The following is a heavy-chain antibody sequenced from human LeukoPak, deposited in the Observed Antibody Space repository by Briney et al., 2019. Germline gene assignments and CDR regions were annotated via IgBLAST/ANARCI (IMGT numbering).Heavy chain of an antibody. CDR2: ISGSGGST. J-gene: IGHJ1*01. CDR1: GFTSSDYY. Sequence: QPGGSLRLSCAASGFTSSDYYMSWVRQAPGKGLEWVSSISGSGGSTYYADSVKGRFIISRDNSKNTLYLQMNSLRAEDTAVYYCAKSRELLNAEYFQHWGQGTLVTVSS. V-gene: IGHV3-23*01. CDR3: AKSRELLNAEYFQH. D-gene: IGHD1-26*01.